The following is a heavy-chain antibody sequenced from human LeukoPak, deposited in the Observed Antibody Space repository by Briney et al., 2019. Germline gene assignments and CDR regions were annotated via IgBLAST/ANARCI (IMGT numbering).Heavy chain of an antibody. J-gene: IGHJ4*01. Sequence: GGSLRLSCAASGFTFSSYSMNWVRQAPGKGLEWVSSISSSSSYIYYADSVKGRFTISRDNSRNTVHLQIDSLRIEDTGVYYCARGSTAAAPGWVYWGHGTLVTVSS. CDR2: ISSSSSYI. V-gene: IGHV3-21*04. CDR3: ARGSTAAAPGWVY. D-gene: IGHD6-19*01. CDR1: GFTFSSYS.